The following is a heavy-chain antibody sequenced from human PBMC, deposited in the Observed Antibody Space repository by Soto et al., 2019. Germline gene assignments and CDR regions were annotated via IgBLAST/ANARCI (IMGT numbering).Heavy chain of an antibody. V-gene: IGHV3-74*01. CDR2: INSDGSSI. J-gene: IGHJ6*03. CDR3: ARGGYEPGGYYYYYMDV. CDR1: GFTFSSYW. Sequence: GGSLRLSCAASGFTFSSYWMHWVRQAPGKGLVWVSRINSDGSSISYADSVKGRFTISRDNAKNMLYLQMNSLRAEDTAVFYCARGGYEPGGYYYYYMDVWGKGTTVTVSS. D-gene: IGHD5-12*01.